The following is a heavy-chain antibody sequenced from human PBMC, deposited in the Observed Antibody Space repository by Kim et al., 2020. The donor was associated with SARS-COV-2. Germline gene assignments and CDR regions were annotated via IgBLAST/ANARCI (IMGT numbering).Heavy chain of an antibody. CDR3: ARGAVPVAGSLDY. CDR2: TYYRSKWYN. V-gene: IGHV6-1*01. Sequence: SQTLSLTCAISGDSVSSNSASWNWIRQSPSRGLEWLGRTYYRSKWYNEYALSVKSRIIINPDTSKNQFSLQLNSVTPEDTAVYYCARGAVPVAGSLDYWGQGTLATVSS. J-gene: IGHJ4*02. CDR1: GDSVSSNSAS. D-gene: IGHD6-19*01.